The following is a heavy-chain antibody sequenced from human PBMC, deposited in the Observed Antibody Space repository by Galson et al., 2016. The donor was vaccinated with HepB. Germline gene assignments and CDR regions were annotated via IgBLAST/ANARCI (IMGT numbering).Heavy chain of an antibody. J-gene: IGHJ4*02. Sequence: CAGSGFLFRSYGMHWVRQAPGKGLEWVAADSMDGRRKFYSDSVKGRFTISRDNSNNMLFLQMDSLRPDDTAVYYCAKRHEYCPPVGCSVDYWGQGTLVFVSS. D-gene: IGHD2/OR15-2a*01. CDR1: GFLFRSYG. CDR2: DSMDGRRK. V-gene: IGHV3-30*18. CDR3: AKRHEYCPPVGCSVDY.